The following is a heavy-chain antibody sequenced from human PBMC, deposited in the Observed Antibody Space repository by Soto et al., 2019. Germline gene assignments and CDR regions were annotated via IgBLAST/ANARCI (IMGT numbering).Heavy chain of an antibody. J-gene: IGHJ4*02. D-gene: IGHD4-4*01. CDR1: GFSLSTSGVG. CDR2: IYWDDDK. V-gene: IGHV2-5*02. CDR3: AHRRPVQYYFDY. Sequence: QITLKESGPPLVKPTQTLTLTCTFSGFSLSTSGVGVGWIRQPPGKALEWLALIYWDDDKRYSPSLKSRLTITKDTSKNQVVLTMTNMDPVDTATYYCAHRRPVQYYFDYWGQGTLVTVSS.